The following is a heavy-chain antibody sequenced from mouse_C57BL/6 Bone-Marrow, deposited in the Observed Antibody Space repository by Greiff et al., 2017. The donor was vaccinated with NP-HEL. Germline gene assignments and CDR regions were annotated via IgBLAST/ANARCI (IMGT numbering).Heavy chain of an antibody. CDR1: GYTFTNYW. D-gene: IGHD2-5*01. V-gene: IGHV1-63*01. CDR2: IYPGGGYT. CDR3: ARRTPGYSNSYAMDY. Sequence: VQLQQSGAELVRPGTSVKMSCKASGYTFTNYWIGWAKQRPGHGLEWIGDIYPGGGYTNYNEKFKGKATLTADKSSSTAYMQFSSLTSEDSAIYYCARRTPGYSNSYAMDYWGQGTSVTVSS. J-gene: IGHJ4*01.